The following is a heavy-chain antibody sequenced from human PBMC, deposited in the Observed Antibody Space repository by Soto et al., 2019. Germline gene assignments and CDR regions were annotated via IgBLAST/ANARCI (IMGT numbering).Heavy chain of an antibody. V-gene: IGHV6-1*01. CDR3: ARETYYDILTGYYTAPYYMDV. Sequence: QVQLQQSGPGLVKPSQTLSLTCAISGDSVSSNSAAWNWIRQSPSRGLEWLGRTYYRSKWYNDYAVYVKIRITINPNTSKNQSSLQLNSVTPEDTAVYYCARETYYDILTGYYTAPYYMDVWGKGTTVTVSS. J-gene: IGHJ6*03. D-gene: IGHD3-9*01. CDR2: TYYRSKWYN. CDR1: GDSVSSNSAA.